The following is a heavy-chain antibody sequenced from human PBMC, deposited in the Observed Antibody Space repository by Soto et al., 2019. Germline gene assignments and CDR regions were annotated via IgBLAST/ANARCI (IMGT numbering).Heavy chain of an antibody. CDR3: VKELHPFAY. CDR1: GFTSTTSA. D-gene: IGHD3-3*02. V-gene: IGHV3-23*01. CDR2: ISASGETT. J-gene: IGHJ4*02. Sequence: EVQLLESGGNLVQPGGSLRLSCAGSGFTSTTSAMTWVRQAPGKGLEWVSSISASGETTYYADPAKGRFSITRDNSKNTLYLQMNGLRVEDTALYFCVKELHPFAYWGQGTLVTVSS.